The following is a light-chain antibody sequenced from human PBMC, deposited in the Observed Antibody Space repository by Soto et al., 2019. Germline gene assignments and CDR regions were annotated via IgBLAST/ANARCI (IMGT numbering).Light chain of an antibody. CDR2: GAS. CDR3: QQYSSWPRT. V-gene: IGKV3-15*01. J-gene: IGKJ1*01. Sequence: EIVLTYSPVMVSLARVDRATLSLMASQSVSSNLAWYQQKLGQAPRLLVYGASTRATDAPPRFSGSGSGTEFSLTVSSLQSEDFATYYCQQYSSWPRTFGQGTKVDIK. CDR1: QSVSSN.